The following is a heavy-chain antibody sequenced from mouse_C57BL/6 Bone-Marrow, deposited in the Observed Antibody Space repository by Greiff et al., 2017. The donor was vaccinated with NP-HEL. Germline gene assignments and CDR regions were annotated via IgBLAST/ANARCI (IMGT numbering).Heavy chain of an antibody. J-gene: IGHJ2*01. CDR2: ISDGGSYT. V-gene: IGHV5-4*01. D-gene: IGHD2-4*01. CDR3: ARDRDYDVPYFDY. Sequence: EVKLMESGGGLVKPGGSLKLSCAASGFTFSSYAMSWVRQTPEKRLEWVATISDGGSYTYYPDNVKGRFTISRDNAKNNLYLQMSHLKSEDTAMYYCARDRDYDVPYFDYWGQGTTLTVSS. CDR1: GFTFSSYA.